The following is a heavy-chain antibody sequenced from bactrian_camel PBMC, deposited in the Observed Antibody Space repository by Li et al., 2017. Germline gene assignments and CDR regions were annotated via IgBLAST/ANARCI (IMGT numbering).Heavy chain of an antibody. J-gene: IGHJ4*01. CDR3: AASGGQLGRWCYEFPVNWVSWLYN. Sequence: QVQLVESGGGSVQAGVSLRLSCVVSGYRYSTYCMGWFRQVPGNEREPLASIDSDGRTSVADSVKGRFTISQDGAKNTLYLHMNNLKPEDTAMYHCAASGGQLGRWCYEFPVNWVSWLYNWGQGTQVTVS. CDR2: IDSDGRT. CDR1: GYRYSTYC. D-gene: IGHD3*01. V-gene: IGHV3S53*01.